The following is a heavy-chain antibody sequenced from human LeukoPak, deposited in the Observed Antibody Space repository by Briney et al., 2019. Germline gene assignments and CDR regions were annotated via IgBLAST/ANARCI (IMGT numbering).Heavy chain of an antibody. CDR3: ARERDLGLGSYFSDS. Sequence: SETLFLTCTVSGGSMRNYYWSWIRQPAGKGLEWVGRIYISGTTNSNPSLESRVTLSVDTSKNQFSLNLRSVTAADTAVYYCARERDLGLGSYFSDSWGQGTLVTVSS. J-gene: IGHJ4*02. CDR2: IYISGTT. CDR1: GGSMRNYY. D-gene: IGHD3-10*01. V-gene: IGHV4-4*07.